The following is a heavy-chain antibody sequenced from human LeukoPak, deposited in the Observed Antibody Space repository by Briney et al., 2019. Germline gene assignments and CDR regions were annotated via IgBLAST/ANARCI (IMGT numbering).Heavy chain of an antibody. Sequence: GEALKISLKGSGYSFTSYWIGWVRQMPGKGLEWMGVINRDDSTARYSPSFQGQVNISANTSISTAYLQWRRLKASDSAMYYCARLGIPEYFQYWGQGTLVTVSS. CDR1: GYSFTSYW. CDR2: INRDDSTA. V-gene: IGHV5-51*01. J-gene: IGHJ1*01. CDR3: ARLGIPEYFQY.